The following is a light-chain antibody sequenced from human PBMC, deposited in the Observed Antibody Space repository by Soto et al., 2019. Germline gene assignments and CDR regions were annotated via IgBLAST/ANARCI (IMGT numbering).Light chain of an antibody. J-gene: IGLJ2*01. V-gene: IGLV1-40*01. CDR2: ADN. CDR3: QSYDSSLSGVV. Sequence: QSVLTQPPSVSGAPGQRVTISCTGSSSNIGADYHVHWYQQLPGTAPKVLIYADNNRPSGVPDRFSGSKSGTSASLAITGLQAEDEADYYCQSYDSSLSGVVFGGGTQLTVL. CDR1: SSNIGADYH.